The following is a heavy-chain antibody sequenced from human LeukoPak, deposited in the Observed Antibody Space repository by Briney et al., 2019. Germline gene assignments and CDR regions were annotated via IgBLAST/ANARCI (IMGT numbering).Heavy chain of an antibody. CDR3: AKTKIYSVYSVIDY. CDR1: GFTFSSYA. J-gene: IGHJ4*02. D-gene: IGHD3-22*01. Sequence: GGSLRLSCAASGFTFSSYAMSWVRQAPGKGLEWVSAISGSGGSTYYADSVKGRFTISRDNSKNTLYLQMNSLRAEDTALYYCAKTKIYSVYSVIDYWGQGTLVTVSS. V-gene: IGHV3-23*01. CDR2: ISGSGGST.